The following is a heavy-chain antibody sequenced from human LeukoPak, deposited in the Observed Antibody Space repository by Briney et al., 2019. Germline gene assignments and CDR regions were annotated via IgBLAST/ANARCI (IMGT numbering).Heavy chain of an antibody. CDR2: ISDDGRNK. CDR1: GLSFISYG. D-gene: IGHD4-17*01. CDR3: AKRPSDYGDYVTYFDY. J-gene: IGHJ4*02. Sequence: GGSLRLSWAASGLSFISYGRHWVRRAPGKGREGVGVISDDGRNKKYADSVKGRFTISRDNSKDTLYLQMNSLRDEDTAVYYCAKRPSDYGDYVTYFDYWGQGTLVTVSS. V-gene: IGHV3-30*18.